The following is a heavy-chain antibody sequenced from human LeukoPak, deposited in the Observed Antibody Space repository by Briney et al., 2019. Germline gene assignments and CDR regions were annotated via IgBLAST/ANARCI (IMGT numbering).Heavy chain of an antibody. CDR3: ARAGFTFSDYFGSFFDY. D-gene: IGHD3-10*01. Sequence: PGGSLRLSCAGSGFSFSGNSMNWVRQAPGKGLEWVSHISSSSSTIYYADSVKGRFTISRDNAKNSLYLQMNSLRAEDTAVYYCARAGFTFSDYFGSFFDYWGQGTLVTVSS. J-gene: IGHJ4*02. CDR1: GFSFSGNS. CDR2: ISSSSSTI. V-gene: IGHV3-48*01.